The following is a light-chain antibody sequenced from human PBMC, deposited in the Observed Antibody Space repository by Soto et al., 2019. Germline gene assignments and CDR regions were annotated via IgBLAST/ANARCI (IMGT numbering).Light chain of an antibody. J-gene: IGLJ1*01. CDR3: SSYTSSSTLPYV. CDR2: EVS. CDR1: ASDVGGYNY. V-gene: IGLV2-14*01. Sequence: QSALTQPRSVSGSPGQSVTISCTGTASDVGGYNYVSWYQQHPGKAPKLMIYEVSNRPSGVSNRFSGSKSGNTASLTISGLQAEDEADYYCSSYTSSSTLPYVFGTGTKLTVL.